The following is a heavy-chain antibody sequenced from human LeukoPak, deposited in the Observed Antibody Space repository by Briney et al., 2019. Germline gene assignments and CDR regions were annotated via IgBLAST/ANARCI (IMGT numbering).Heavy chain of an antibody. D-gene: IGHD1-26*01. CDR3: ATDLGGGLFDY. Sequence: SETLSLTCTVSGGSISSYYWSWIRQPPGKGPEWIGYIYYSGSTNYNPSLKSRVTISVDTSKNQFSLKLSSVTAADTAVYYCATDLGGGLFDYWGQGTLVTVSS. V-gene: IGHV4-59*01. J-gene: IGHJ4*02. CDR1: GGSISSYY. CDR2: IYYSGST.